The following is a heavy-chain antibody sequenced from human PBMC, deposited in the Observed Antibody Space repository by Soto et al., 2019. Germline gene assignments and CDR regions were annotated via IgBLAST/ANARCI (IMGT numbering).Heavy chain of an antibody. CDR3: ASSTVRSNWYFDY. CDR1: GGSISSSSYY. J-gene: IGHJ4*02. V-gene: IGHV4-39*01. CDR2: GYYSGST. D-gene: IGHD2-8*01. Sequence: PSETLSLTCTVSGGSISSSSYYWGWIRQPPGKGLEYIGSGYYSGSTYYSPSLKSRVTISVDTSKNQFSLKLSSVTAADTAVYYCASSTVRSNWYFDYWGQGTLVTVSS.